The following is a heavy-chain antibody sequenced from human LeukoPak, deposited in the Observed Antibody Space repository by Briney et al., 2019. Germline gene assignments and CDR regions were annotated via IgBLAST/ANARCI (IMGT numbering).Heavy chain of an antibody. V-gene: IGHV4-30-2*01. CDR3: ARDGSKWLLLYGFDY. Sequence: SETLSLTCTVSGGSISSGGYYWSWIRQPPGKGLEWIGYIYHSGSTYYNPSLKSRVTISVDRSKNQFSLKLSSVTAADTAVYYCARDGSKWLLLYGFDYWGQGTLVTVSS. J-gene: IGHJ4*02. CDR1: GGSISSGGYY. CDR2: IYHSGST. D-gene: IGHD3-22*01.